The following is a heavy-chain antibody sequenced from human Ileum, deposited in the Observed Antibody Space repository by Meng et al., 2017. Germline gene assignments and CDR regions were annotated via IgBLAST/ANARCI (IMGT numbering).Heavy chain of an antibody. CDR2: INQSGSP. Sequence: VHLQQWGAGLLKPSGTLSPPFAVYDGSCSGYDCSWIRQPPGKGLEWIGEINQSGSPNYNPSLNSRVPISVDTSKNQFSLKLSSVTAADTAVYYCARGGPWFDPWGQGTLVTVSS. CDR1: DGSCSGYD. J-gene: IGHJ5*02. V-gene: IGHV4-34*01. CDR3: ARGGPWFDP.